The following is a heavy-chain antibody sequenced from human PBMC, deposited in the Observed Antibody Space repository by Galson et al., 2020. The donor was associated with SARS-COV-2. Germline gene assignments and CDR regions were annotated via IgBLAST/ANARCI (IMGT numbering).Heavy chain of an antibody. CDR2: IYYSGST. Sequence: SETLSLTCTVSGGSISSSSYYWSWIRPPPGQGLEWNGSIYYSGSTYYNPTLKSQVTISVDTSKNQFTLKLSSVTAADTAVYYCARQMLLWFGELVPYLHWFDPWGQGTLVTVSS. J-gene: IGHJ5*02. CDR1: GGSISSSSYY. D-gene: IGHD3-10*01. V-gene: IGHV4-39*01. CDR3: ARQMLLWFGELVPYLHWFDP.